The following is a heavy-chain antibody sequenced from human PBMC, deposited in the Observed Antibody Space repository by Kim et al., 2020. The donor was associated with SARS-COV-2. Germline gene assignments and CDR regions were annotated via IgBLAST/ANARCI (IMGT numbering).Heavy chain of an antibody. D-gene: IGHD3-10*01. J-gene: IGHJ6*02. CDR3: AKIRGSGRLNTCMDV. CDR1: GFTFSSSA. V-gene: IGHV3-23*01. Sequence: GGSLRLSCAASGFTFSSSAMSWVRQAPGKGLEWVSAISGRGGSSYSAYAVTGRFTISSASSKTTQTLQLHSLRPKDTDAYYCAKIRGSGRLNTCMDVCG. CDR2: ISGRGGSS.